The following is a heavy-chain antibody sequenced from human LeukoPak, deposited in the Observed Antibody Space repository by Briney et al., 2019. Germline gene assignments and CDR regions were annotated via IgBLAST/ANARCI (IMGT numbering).Heavy chain of an antibody. CDR1: GYTFTNYY. CDR2: INPTGTST. D-gene: IGHD2-8*02. CDR3: AREESGGYFDY. J-gene: IGHJ4*02. Sequence: GASVKVSCKASGYTFTNYYMHWVRQAPGQGLEWMGLINPTGTSTNYAQKFRGRVTMTRGTSTTTVYMELSSLRSEDTAVYYCAREESGGYFDYWGQGTLVTVSS. V-gene: IGHV1-46*01.